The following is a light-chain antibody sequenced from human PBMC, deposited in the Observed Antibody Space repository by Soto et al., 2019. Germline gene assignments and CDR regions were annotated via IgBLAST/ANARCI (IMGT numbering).Light chain of an antibody. V-gene: IGLV2-14*01. CDR1: SSDVGGYNY. J-gene: IGLJ1*01. CDR3: SSYTRSSTLYV. CDR2: EVS. Sequence: QSVLTQPASVSGSPGQSITISCTGTSSDVGGYNYVSWYQQHPGKAPKLMIYEVSNRPSGVTNRFSGSKSGNKASLTSSGLQAEDEADYYCSSYTRSSTLYVFGTGTKVTVL.